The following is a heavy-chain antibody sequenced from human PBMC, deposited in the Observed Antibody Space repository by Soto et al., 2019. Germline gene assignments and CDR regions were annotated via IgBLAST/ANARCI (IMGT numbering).Heavy chain of an antibody. CDR2: IYYSGST. J-gene: IGHJ6*02. D-gene: IGHD2-15*01. Sequence: QVQLQESGPGLVKPSETLSLTCTVSGGSVSSGSYYWSWIRQPPGKGLEWIGYIYYSGSTNHNPPLKSRVTISVDTSKTQFSLKLSSVTAADTAVYYCARAFPYCSGGSCYYYYYGRDVWGQGTTVTVSS. CDR3: ARAFPYCSGGSCYYYYYGRDV. CDR1: GGSVSSGSYY. V-gene: IGHV4-61*01.